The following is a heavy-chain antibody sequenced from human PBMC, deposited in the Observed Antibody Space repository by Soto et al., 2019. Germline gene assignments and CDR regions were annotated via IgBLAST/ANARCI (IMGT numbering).Heavy chain of an antibody. V-gene: IGHV3-23*01. Sequence: GGSMSLSSAASGFTFSSYAMSWVRPAPGKGLEWVSAISGSGGSTYYADSVKGRFTISRDNSKNTLYLQMNSLRAEDTAVYYCAKDSIAVPGRVDEYLQHRGQGTLVTVSS. J-gene: IGHJ1*01. D-gene: IGHD6-19*01. CDR2: ISGSGGST. CDR3: AKDSIAVPGRVDEYLQH. CDR1: GFTFSSYA.